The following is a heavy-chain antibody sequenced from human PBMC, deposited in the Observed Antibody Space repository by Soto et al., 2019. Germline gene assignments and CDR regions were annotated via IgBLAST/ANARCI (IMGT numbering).Heavy chain of an antibody. Sequence: ASVKVSCKASGYTFTGYYMHWVRQAPGQGLEWMGWINPNSGGTNYAQKFQGRVTMTRDTSISTAYMELSRLRSDDTAVYYCARTGLYSSSSLAYYYGMDVWGQGTTVPVSS. J-gene: IGHJ6*02. CDR3: ARTGLYSSSSLAYYYGMDV. V-gene: IGHV1-2*02. CDR1: GYTFTGYY. D-gene: IGHD6-6*01. CDR2: INPNSGGT.